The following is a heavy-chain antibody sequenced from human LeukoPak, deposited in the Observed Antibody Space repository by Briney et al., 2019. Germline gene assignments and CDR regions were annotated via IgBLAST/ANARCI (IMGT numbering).Heavy chain of an antibody. V-gene: IGHV4-59*01. CDR2: IYYSGGT. CDR3: ARDRGFSYDLDY. D-gene: IGHD5-18*01. CDR1: GGSISSYY. Sequence: KPSETLSLTCTVSGGSISSYYWTWIRQPPGKGLEWIGYIYYSGGTIYNPSLKSRVTISVDTSKNQFSLKLSSVTAADTAVYYCARDRGFSYDLDYWGQGTLVTVSS. J-gene: IGHJ4*02.